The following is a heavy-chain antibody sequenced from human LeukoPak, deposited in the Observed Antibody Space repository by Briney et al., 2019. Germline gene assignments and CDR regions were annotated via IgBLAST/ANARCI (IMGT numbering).Heavy chain of an antibody. J-gene: IGHJ3*02. CDR2: ISYDGSNK. D-gene: IGHD2/OR15-2a*01. CDR3: VREAPFGAFDI. Sequence: GGSLRLSCAASGFTFSSYAMHWVRQAPGKGLEWVAVISYDGSNKYYADSVKGRFTISRDNSKNTLYLQMNSLRAEDTAVYYCVREAPFGAFDIWGQGTMVTVSS. V-gene: IGHV3-30-3*01. CDR1: GFTFSSYA.